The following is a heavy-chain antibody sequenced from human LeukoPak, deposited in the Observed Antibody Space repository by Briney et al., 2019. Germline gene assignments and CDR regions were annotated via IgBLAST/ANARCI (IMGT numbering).Heavy chain of an antibody. D-gene: IGHD7-27*01. J-gene: IGHJ4*02. Sequence: GGSLRLSCAASGFTVSSNYMSWVRQAPGKGLEWVSIIGSSGGGIHYADSVKGRFTISRDNSKNALYLQMNSLRVEDTAVYYCAIDPNWGTHSWGQGVLVTVSS. CDR1: GFTVSSNY. CDR3: AIDPNWGTHS. CDR2: IGSSGGGI. V-gene: IGHV3-23*01.